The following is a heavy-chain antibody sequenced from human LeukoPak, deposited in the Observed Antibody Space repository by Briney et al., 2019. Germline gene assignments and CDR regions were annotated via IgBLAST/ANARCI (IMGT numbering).Heavy chain of an antibody. D-gene: IGHD3-16*01. CDR3: VRSFYTSSALGY. J-gene: IGHJ4*02. CDR2: LNSDGSST. V-gene: IGHV3-74*01. CDR1: GFTFIMDW. Sequence: GGSLRLSCAASGFTFIMDWMQWVRQAPGKGLVWVSRLNSDGSSTDYADSVKGRFTISRDNAKNTLYLQMNSLRAEDTALYYCVRSFYTSSALGYWGQGTLVTVSS.